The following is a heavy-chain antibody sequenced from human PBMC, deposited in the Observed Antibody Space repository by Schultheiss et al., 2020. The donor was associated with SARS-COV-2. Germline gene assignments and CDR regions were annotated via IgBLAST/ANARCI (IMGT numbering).Heavy chain of an antibody. Sequence: ASVKVSCKASGYTFTGYYMHWVRQAPGQGLEWMGWMNPNSGNTGYAQKFQGRVTMTRDTSTSTAYMELTSLTSDDTAVYYCARMEGSSLFRDDGMDVWGQGTTVTVSS. J-gene: IGHJ6*02. D-gene: IGHD2-15*01. CDR3: ARMEGSSLFRDDGMDV. CDR2: MNPNSGNT. V-gene: IGHV1-2*02. CDR1: GYTFTGYY.